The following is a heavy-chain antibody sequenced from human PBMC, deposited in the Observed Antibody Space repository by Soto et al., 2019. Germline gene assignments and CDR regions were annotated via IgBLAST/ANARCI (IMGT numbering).Heavy chain of an antibody. CDR3: ARAVVAATFYYYYGMDV. D-gene: IGHD2-15*01. CDR1: GGTFSSYA. Sequence: QVQLVQSGAEVKKPGSSVKVSCKASGGTFSSYAISWVRQAPGQGLEWMGGIIPIFGTANYAQKFQGRVTTTADESTSTAYMELSSLRSEDTAVYYCARAVVAATFYYYYGMDVWGQGTTVTVSS. CDR2: IIPIFGTA. J-gene: IGHJ6*02. V-gene: IGHV1-69*01.